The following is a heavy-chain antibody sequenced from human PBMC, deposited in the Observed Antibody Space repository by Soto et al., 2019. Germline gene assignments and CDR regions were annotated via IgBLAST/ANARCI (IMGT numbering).Heavy chain of an antibody. Sequence: PSETLSLTCAVSGYSISSSNWWGWIRQPPGKGLEWIGYIYYSGTTYYNPSLKSRVTISVDRSKNQFSLKLSSVTAADTAVYYCARSQTTVTSYDYWGQGTLVTVS. CDR2: IYYSGTT. CDR1: GYSISSSNW. D-gene: IGHD4-17*01. J-gene: IGHJ4*02. V-gene: IGHV4-28*01. CDR3: ARSQTTVTSYDY.